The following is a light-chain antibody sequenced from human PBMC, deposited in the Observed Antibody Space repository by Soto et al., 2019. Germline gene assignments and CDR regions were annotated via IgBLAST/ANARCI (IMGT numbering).Light chain of an antibody. CDR2: KAS. CDR3: QQLNSYLIT. CDR1: QTIGSW. V-gene: IGKV1-5*03. Sequence: DIQMTQSASTLSRSVGDSFTLTCRASQTIGSWLAWYQQKQGKAPKVLIYKASTLKSGVPSRFSGSGYGTEFNLTISSLQTEDFATYYCQQLNSYLITFGQGTRLEIK. J-gene: IGKJ5*01.